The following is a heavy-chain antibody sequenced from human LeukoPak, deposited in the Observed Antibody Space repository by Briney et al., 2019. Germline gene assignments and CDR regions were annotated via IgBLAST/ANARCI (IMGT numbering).Heavy chain of an antibody. CDR2: INHSGST. CDR1: GGSFSGYY. J-gene: IGHJ4*02. CDR3: ARHYSSGYYSRPYYFDY. V-gene: IGHV4-34*01. Sequence: SETLSLTCAVYGGSFSGYYWSWIRQPPGKGLKWIGEINHSGSTNYNPSLKSRVTISVDTSKNQFSLKLSSVTAADTAVYYCARHYSSGYYSRPYYFDYWGQGTLVTVSS. D-gene: IGHD3-22*01.